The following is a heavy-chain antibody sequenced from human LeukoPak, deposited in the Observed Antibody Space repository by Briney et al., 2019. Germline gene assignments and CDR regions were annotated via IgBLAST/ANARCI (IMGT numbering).Heavy chain of an antibody. CDR2: LSGYNGRK. CDR3: AKEASSGNFVTIDC. V-gene: IGHV3-23*01. CDR1: GMTLSNYA. D-gene: IGHD1-26*01. Sequence: GGSLRLSCVVSGMTLSNYAMSWVRQAPGKGLEWVSGLSGYNGRKWYADSVQGRFTISRDNSKNTLYLQMDSLRGDDTAIYYCAKEASSGNFVTIDCWGQGALVTVSS. J-gene: IGHJ4*02.